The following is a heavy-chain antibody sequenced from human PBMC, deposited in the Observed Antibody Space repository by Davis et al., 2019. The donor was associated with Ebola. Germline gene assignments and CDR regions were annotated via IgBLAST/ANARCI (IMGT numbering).Heavy chain of an antibody. CDR2: HGISGDT. CDR1: GFILRSYV. CDR3: AKDTSNIWFDV. D-gene: IGHD1-26*01. J-gene: IGHJ3*01. Sequence: GGSLRLSCAASGFILRSYVMSWVRQAPGKGLEWVSTHGISGDTYYADSVKGRFTISRDNSKNTRYLQMNGLRVEDTAIYYCAKDTSNIWFDVWGQGTMVTVSS. V-gene: IGHV3-23*01.